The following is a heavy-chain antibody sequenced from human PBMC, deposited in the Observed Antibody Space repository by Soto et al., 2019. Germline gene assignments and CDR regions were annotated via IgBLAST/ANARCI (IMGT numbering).Heavy chain of an antibody. V-gene: IGHV3-21*01. CDR3: ARGYGSADY. CDR1: GFTFSSYT. J-gene: IGHJ4*02. D-gene: IGHD5-18*01. CDR2: ISSGSNYI. Sequence: EVQLVETGGGLVKPGWSLRLSCAASGFTFSSYTMNWVRQAPDKGLEWVSSISSGSNYIYYADSVKGRFTISRDNAKNSLYLQMNSRRAEDTAVYYCARGYGSADYWGQGTLVTVSS.